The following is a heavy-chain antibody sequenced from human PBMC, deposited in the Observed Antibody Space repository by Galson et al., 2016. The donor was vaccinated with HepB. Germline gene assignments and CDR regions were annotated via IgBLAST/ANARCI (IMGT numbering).Heavy chain of an antibody. CDR1: GFTFSNAW. V-gene: IGHV3-74*01. Sequence: SLRLSCAASGFTFSNAWMRWVRQAPGKGLMWVSRITYDASGTSYADSVKGRFTISRDNDKNTLYLQMNSLRAEDTAVYYCTRGVGYCSGGSCHSLDYWGQGFLVTVSS. D-gene: IGHD2-15*01. CDR3: TRGVGYCSGGSCHSLDY. CDR2: ITYDASGT. J-gene: IGHJ4*02.